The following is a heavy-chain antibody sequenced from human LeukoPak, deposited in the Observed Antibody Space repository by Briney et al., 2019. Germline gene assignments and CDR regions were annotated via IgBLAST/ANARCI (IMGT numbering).Heavy chain of an antibody. CDR1: GGSISSNSYY. Sequence: SETLSLTCTVSGGSISSNSYYWGWIRQPPGKGLEWVGTVYYTGSTYYNPSLKSRVTISVDTSKNQFSLKLSSVTAADTAVCYCARLARGIYDYFDYWGQGTLVTVSS. V-gene: IGHV4-39*07. CDR3: ARLARGIYDYFDY. D-gene: IGHD3-10*01. J-gene: IGHJ4*02. CDR2: VYYTGST.